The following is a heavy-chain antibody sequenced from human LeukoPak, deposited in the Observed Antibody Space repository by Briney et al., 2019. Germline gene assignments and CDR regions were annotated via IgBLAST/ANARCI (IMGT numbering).Heavy chain of an antibody. CDR3: ARLVDFWSGSVRFDR. CDR1: GGSISSSSYY. V-gene: IGHV4-39*01. J-gene: IGHJ5*02. Sequence: PSETLSLTCTVSGGSISSSSYYWGWIRQPPGKGLEWIRSIYYSGSIYYNPSLKSRVTISVDTSKNQFSLKLSSVTAADTAVYYCARLVDFWSGSVRFDRWGQGTLVTVSS. CDR2: IYYSGSI. D-gene: IGHD3-3*01.